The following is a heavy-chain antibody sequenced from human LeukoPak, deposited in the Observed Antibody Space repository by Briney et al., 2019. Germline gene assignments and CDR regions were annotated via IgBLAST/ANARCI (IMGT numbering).Heavy chain of an antibody. CDR1: GFTFSSYA. V-gene: IGHV3-23*01. CDR3: ARNDVDVLRFLEWLLYGYFDY. Sequence: GGSLRLSCAASGFTFSSYAMSWVRQAPGKGLEWVSAISGSGGSTYYADSVKGRFTISRDNSKNTLYLQMNSLRAEDTAVYYCARNDVDVLRFLEWLLYGYFDYWGQGTLVTVPS. CDR2: ISGSGGST. D-gene: IGHD3-3*01. J-gene: IGHJ4*02.